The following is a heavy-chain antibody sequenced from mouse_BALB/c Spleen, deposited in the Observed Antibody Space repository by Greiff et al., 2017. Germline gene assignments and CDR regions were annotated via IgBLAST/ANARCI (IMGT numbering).Heavy chain of an antibody. J-gene: IGHJ2*01. CDR2: IRLKSNNYAT. V-gene: IGHV6-6*02. CDR3: TRGDYDALDY. Sequence: EVKLVESGGGLVQPGGSMKLSCVASGFTFSNYWMNWVRQSPEKGLEWVAEIRLKSNNYATHYAESVKGRFTISRDDSKSSVYLQMNNLRAEDTGIYYCTRGDYDALDYWGQGTTLTVSS. CDR1: GFTFSNYW. D-gene: IGHD2-4*01.